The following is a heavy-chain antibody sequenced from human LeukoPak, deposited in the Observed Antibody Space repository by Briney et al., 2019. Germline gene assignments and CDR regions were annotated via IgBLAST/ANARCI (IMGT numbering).Heavy chain of an antibody. V-gene: IGHV4-4*07. CDR1: GASVGDYY. CDR2: IYTSGNT. Sequence: SETLSLTCTVSGASVGDYYWSWIRQAAGKGLEWLGRIYTSGNTIYNPSLQSRVTISVDVSKNQFSLRLISVTAADTGIYYCAVDNRYFWGQGTLVTVSS. CDR3: AVDNRYF. J-gene: IGHJ4*02. D-gene: IGHD2/OR15-2a*01.